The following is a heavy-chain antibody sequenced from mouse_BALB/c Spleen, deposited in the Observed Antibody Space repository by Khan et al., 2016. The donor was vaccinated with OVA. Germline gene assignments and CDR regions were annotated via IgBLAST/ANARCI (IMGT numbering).Heavy chain of an antibody. CDR1: GFSLTTYG. D-gene: IGHD2-14*01. V-gene: IGHV2-2*03. Sequence: QVQLKQSGPGLVQPSQSLSITCTVSGFSLTTYGVHWVRQSPGKGLEWLGVIWSGGSTDYNSGFISRLSINKDNSKSQIFFKMNSLQSNDTAVYYCGRSYRYYAMDYWGQGTSVTVSS. CDR3: GRSYRYYAMDY. J-gene: IGHJ4*01. CDR2: IWSGGST.